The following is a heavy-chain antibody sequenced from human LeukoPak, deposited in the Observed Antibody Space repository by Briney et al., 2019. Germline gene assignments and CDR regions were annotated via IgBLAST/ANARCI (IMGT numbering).Heavy chain of an antibody. V-gene: IGHV1-24*01. CDR1: GYTLTELS. J-gene: IGHJ6*02. D-gene: IGHD1-26*01. Sequence: ASVKVSCKVSGYTLTELSMHWVRQAPGKGLEWMGGFDPEDGETIYAQRFQGRVTMTEDTSTDTAYMELSSLRSEDTAVYYCATVGGSYYVYYYGMDVWGQGTTVTFSS. CDR3: ATVGGSYYVYYYGMDV. CDR2: FDPEDGET.